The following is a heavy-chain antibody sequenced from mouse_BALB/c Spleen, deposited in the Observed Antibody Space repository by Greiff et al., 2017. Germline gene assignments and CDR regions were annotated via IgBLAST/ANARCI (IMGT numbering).Heavy chain of an antibody. D-gene: IGHD4-1*01. CDR3: ARAGTGYFDY. Sequence: EVKLVESGGGLVQPGGSLKLSCAASGFTFSSYGMSWVRQTPDKRLELVATINSNGGSTYYPDSVKGRFTISRDNAKNTLYLQMSSLKSEDTAMYYCARAGTGYFDYWGQGTTLTVSS. J-gene: IGHJ2*01. CDR2: INSNGGST. CDR1: GFTFSSYG. V-gene: IGHV5-6-3*01.